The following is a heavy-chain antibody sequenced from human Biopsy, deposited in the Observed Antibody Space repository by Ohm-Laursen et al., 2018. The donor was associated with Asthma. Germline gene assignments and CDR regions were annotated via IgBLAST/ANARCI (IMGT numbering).Heavy chain of an antibody. CDR1: GFKFDEYT. J-gene: IGHJ4*02. CDR3: AKVRSDWVITESFDY. CDR2: ISWNSATI. V-gene: IGHV3-9*01. D-gene: IGHD3-22*01. Sequence: SLRLSCVASGFKFDEYTMHWVRQAPGKGLEWVSGISWNSATIGYADSVEGRFTISRDNAKNSVFLHMDSLRPEDTAFYYCAKVRSDWVITESFDYWGQGVLVTVSS.